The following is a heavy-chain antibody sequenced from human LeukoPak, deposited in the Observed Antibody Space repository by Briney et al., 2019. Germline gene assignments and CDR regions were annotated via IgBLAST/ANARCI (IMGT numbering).Heavy chain of an antibody. V-gene: IGHV3-74*01. CDR3: AKFGNCGGDCYQWFDC. CDR2: INIDGSST. Sequence: GGSLRLSCAASGFTFSDNWMHWVRQAPGKGLVWVSRINIDGSSTNYADSVKGRFTISRDNAKNTLYLQMNSLRAEDTAVYYCAKFGNCGGDCYQWFDCWGQGTLVTVSS. J-gene: IGHJ4*02. CDR1: GFTFSDNW. D-gene: IGHD2-21*02.